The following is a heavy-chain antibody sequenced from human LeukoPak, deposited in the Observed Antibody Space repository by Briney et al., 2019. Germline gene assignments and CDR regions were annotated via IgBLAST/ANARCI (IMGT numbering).Heavy chain of an antibody. J-gene: IGHJ4*02. CDR2: ISYDGGKK. CDR3: AKDPTKAGVLYYFDY. Sequence: GRSLRLSCVASGFSFSDSGMHWVRQAPGKGLEWVAVISYDGGKKYYADSVKGRFTISRDNPKNTLYLQVSSLRAEDTAVYYCAKDPTKAGVLYYFDYWGQGTLVTVSS. V-gene: IGHV3-30*18. D-gene: IGHD6-13*01. CDR1: GFSFSDSG.